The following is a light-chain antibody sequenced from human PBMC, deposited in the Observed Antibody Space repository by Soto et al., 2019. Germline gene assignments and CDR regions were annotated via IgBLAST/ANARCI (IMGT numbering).Light chain of an antibody. CDR2: EVT. V-gene: IGLV2-8*01. CDR3: TSYAGSNKVL. Sequence: QSALTQPPSASGSPGQSVTISCTGTSSDVGSYTYVSWYQQHPGKAPKLMIYEVTKRPSGVPDRFSGSKSGNTASLTVSGLQAEDEADYYCTSYAGSNKVLFGGGTQLTVL. J-gene: IGLJ2*01. CDR1: SSDVGSYTY.